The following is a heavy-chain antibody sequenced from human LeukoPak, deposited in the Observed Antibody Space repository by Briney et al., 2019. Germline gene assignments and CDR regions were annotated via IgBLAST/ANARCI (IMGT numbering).Heavy chain of an antibody. CDR1: GYTFTGYY. V-gene: IGHV1-2*02. Sequence: ASVKVSCKATGYTFTGYYIHWLRQAPRQGLEWMGWINPRSGGTNYAQMFQGRVTMTRDTSITTVYMELSRLTSDDTAVYYCARGVYTYGREASDYWGQGTLVTVSS. D-gene: IGHD5-18*01. CDR3: ARGVYTYGREASDY. J-gene: IGHJ4*02. CDR2: INPRSGGT.